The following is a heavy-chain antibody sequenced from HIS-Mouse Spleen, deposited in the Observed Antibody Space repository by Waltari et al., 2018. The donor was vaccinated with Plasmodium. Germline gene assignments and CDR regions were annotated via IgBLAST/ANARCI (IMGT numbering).Heavy chain of an antibody. CDR2: IYYSGST. Sequence: QLQLQESGPGLVKPSETLSPPCTVSGGSISRSSYYWGWIRQPPGKGLEWIGSIYYSGSTYYNPSLKSRVTISVDTSKNQFSLKLSSVTAADTAVYYCARDRITGTSYFDYWGQGTLVTVSS. J-gene: IGHJ4*02. CDR1: GGSISRSSYY. D-gene: IGHD1-7*01. V-gene: IGHV4-39*07. CDR3: ARDRITGTSYFDY.